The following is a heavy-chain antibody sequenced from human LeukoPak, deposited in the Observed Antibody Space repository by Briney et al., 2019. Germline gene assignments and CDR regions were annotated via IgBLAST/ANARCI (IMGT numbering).Heavy chain of an antibody. CDR3: ARGDDYGNYSSFGGFDY. Sequence: NPSETLSLTCAVYGGSFSGYYWSWIRQPPGKGLEWIGYIYYSGSTYYNPSLKSRVTISVDTSKNQFSLKLSSVTAADTAVYYCARGDDYGNYSSFGGFDYWGQGALVTVSS. D-gene: IGHD4-11*01. CDR2: IYYSGST. CDR1: GGSFSGYY. V-gene: IGHV4-30-4*08. J-gene: IGHJ4*02.